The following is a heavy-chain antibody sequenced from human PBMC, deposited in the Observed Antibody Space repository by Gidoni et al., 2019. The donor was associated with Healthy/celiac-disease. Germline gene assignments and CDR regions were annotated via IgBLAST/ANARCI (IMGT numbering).Heavy chain of an antibody. Sequence: DVQLVQSGGGWVQPGRSLRLSWSASGFTFDDYAMHWVRQAPGKGLEWVSGISWNSGSIGYADSVKGRFTISRDNAKNSLYLQMNSLRAEDTALYYCAIAVAGTFDYWGQGTLVTVSS. CDR1: GFTFDDYA. D-gene: IGHD6-19*01. J-gene: IGHJ4*02. V-gene: IGHV3-9*01. CDR3: AIAVAGTFDY. CDR2: ISWNSGSI.